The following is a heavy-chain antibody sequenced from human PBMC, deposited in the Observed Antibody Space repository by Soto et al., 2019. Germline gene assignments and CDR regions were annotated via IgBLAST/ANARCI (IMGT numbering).Heavy chain of an antibody. CDR2: ISYDGSNK. CDR3: AKGLLIMVRKVIIPPQYYYGMDV. V-gene: IGHV3-30-3*01. D-gene: IGHD3-10*01. CDR1: GFTFSSYA. Sequence: GGSLRLSCAASGFTFSSYAMHWVRQAPGKGLEWVAVISYDGSNKYYADSVKGQFTISRDNAKNTLYLQMNSLRAEDTAVYYCAKGLLIMVRKVIIPPQYYYGMDVWGQGTTVTVSS. J-gene: IGHJ6*02.